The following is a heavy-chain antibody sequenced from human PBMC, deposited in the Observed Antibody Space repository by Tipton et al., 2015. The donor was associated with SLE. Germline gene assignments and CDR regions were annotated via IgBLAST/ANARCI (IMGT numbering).Heavy chain of an antibody. CDR2: INQDGSEI. D-gene: IGHD1-14*01. CDR1: GFSFSNFW. V-gene: IGHV3-7*01. Sequence: SLRLSCAASGFSFSNFWMSWVRQAPGKGLEWVANINQDGSEIFYVDSVKGRFTIFRDNAKDTVYLQMNSLRAEDTALYYCAREPSTGALDYWGQGTLVTVSS. CDR3: AREPSTGALDY. J-gene: IGHJ4*02.